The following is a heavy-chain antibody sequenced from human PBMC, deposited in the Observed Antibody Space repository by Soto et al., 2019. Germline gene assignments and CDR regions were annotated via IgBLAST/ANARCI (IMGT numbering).Heavy chain of an antibody. CDR2: IYYSGST. CDR1: GGSISSYY. J-gene: IGHJ4*02. Sequence: ETLSLTCTVSGGSISSYYWSWIRQPPGKGLEWIGYIYYSGSTNYNPSLKSRVTISVDTSKNQFSLKLSSVTAADTAVYYCARQYCGGDCYSPFYFDYWGQGTLVTVSS. V-gene: IGHV4-59*01. D-gene: IGHD2-21*02. CDR3: ARQYCGGDCYSPFYFDY.